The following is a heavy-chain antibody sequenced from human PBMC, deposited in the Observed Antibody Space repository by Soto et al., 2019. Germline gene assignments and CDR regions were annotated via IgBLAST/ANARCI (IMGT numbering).Heavy chain of an antibody. CDR2: ISAHNGNT. V-gene: IGHV1-18*01. CDR3: ARGRYGDY. J-gene: IGHJ4*02. D-gene: IGHD1-1*01. Sequence: QVHLVQSGAEVKKPGASVKVSCKASGYTVTSYGITWVRQAPGQGLEWMGWISAHNGNTDYAQKLQGRVIVTRDTSTSTAYMELRNLRSDDTAVYYCARGRYGDYWGQGALVTVSS. CDR1: GYTVTSYG.